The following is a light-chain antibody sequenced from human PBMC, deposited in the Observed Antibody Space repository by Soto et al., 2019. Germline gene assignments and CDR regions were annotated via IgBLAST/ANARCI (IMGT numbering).Light chain of an antibody. Sequence: IVMTHSPATLTVSPWESATLSCRASQSVISNLAWHQQKPGQAPRILMYDASTRTTGISARFSGSGSGTEFTLTISSLQSEDCAVYYCQQYHNWPINFGQGTRLEIK. J-gene: IGKJ5*01. CDR2: DAS. V-gene: IGKV3-15*01. CDR1: QSVISN. CDR3: QQYHNWPIN.